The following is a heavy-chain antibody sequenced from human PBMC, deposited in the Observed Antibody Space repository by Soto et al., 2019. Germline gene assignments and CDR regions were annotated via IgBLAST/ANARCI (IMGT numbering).Heavy chain of an antibody. CDR2: IYYSGST. J-gene: IGHJ3*02. V-gene: IGHV4-59*01. D-gene: IGHD4-17*01. CDR1: GGSISSYY. Sequence: PSETLSLTCTVSGGSISSYYWSWTRQPPGKGLEWIGYIYYSGSTNYNPSLKSRVTISVDTSKNQFSLKLSSVTAADTAVYYCARDLGRFDDYGDSDAFDICGQGTMVTVSS. CDR3: ARDLGRFDDYGDSDAFDI.